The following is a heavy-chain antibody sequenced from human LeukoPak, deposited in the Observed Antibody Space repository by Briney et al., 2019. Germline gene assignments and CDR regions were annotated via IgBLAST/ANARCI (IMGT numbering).Heavy chain of an antibody. CDR1: GFTFSSYA. V-gene: IGHV3-23*01. J-gene: IGHJ4*02. CDR2: ISGSGDST. CDR3: AKDQGRGYSYIYSDY. D-gene: IGHD5-18*01. Sequence: GGSLRLSCAASGFTFSSYAMSWVRQAPGKGLEWVSAISGSGDSTYYADSVKGRLTVSRDNSKNTLYLQMNSLRAEDTAVYHCAKDQGRGYSYIYSDYWGQGTLVTVS.